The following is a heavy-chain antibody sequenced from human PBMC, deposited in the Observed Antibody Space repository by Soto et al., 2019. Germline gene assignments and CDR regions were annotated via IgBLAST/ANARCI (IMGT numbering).Heavy chain of an antibody. J-gene: IGHJ4*02. V-gene: IGHV4-59*01. CDR2: IYDSGAI. D-gene: IGHD6-19*01. CDR3: ASGSSGWYYFDS. Sequence: SETLSLTCTVSGGSISSYYWSWIRQPPGKGLEWIGYIYDSGAINYSPSLKSRVVISVDTSKNQFSLKLNFVTAADTAVYYCASGSSGWYYFDSWGQGTLVTVS. CDR1: GGSISSYY.